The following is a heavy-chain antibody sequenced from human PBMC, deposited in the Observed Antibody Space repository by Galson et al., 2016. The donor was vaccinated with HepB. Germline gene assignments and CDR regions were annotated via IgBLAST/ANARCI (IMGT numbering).Heavy chain of an antibody. Sequence: SLRLSCAASGFTFDKYAMTWVRQAPGKGLEWVSVISGGGHTTDYADPVKGRFTISRDNSKNTLFLQMNSLRAEDTAMYYCTKDLGVAVHVYDNWFDPWGQGTLVTVSS. CDR3: TKDLGVAVHVYDNWFDP. J-gene: IGHJ5*02. CDR1: GFTFDKYA. V-gene: IGHV3-23*01. D-gene: IGHD6-19*01. CDR2: ISGGGHTT.